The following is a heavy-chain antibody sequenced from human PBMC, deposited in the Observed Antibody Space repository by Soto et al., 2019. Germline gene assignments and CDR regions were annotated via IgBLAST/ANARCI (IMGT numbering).Heavy chain of an antibody. J-gene: IGHJ4*02. V-gene: IGHV1-46*01. CDR2: VNPSGGHT. Sequence: QVQLVQSGAEVKKPGASVKVSCKASGDTFTDYYIHWVRQAPGQGLEWMGTVNPSGGHTTYAQHFLGRVTMTRDTSTSTLYMELTSLTSEDTAVYYCATGAHVVVVTAALDYWGQVTLATVSS. CDR3: ATGAHVVVVTAALDY. CDR1: GDTFTDYY. D-gene: IGHD2-21*02.